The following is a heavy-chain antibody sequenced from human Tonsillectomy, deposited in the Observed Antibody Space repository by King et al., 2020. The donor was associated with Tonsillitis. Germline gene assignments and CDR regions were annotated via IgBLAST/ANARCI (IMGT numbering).Heavy chain of an antibody. V-gene: IGHV4-31*03. CDR1: GDSISSGGYY. J-gene: IGHJ4*02. D-gene: IGHD2-21*01. Sequence: VPLQESGPGLVKPSQTLSLTCTVSGDSISSGGYYWRWIRQHPGKGLEWIGYIYYSGSTSYNPSLKSRVSISVDTSKNQFSLKLSSVTAADTAVYYCARERVIAKTPDYWGQGTLVTVPS. CDR3: ARERVIAKTPDY. CDR2: IYYSGST.